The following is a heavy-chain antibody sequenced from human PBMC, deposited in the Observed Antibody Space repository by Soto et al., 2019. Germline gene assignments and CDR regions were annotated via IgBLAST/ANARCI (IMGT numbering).Heavy chain of an antibody. Sequence: QVQLQQWGAGLLKPSETLSLTCAVYGGSFSGYYWSWIRQPPGKGLEWIGEINHSGITNYNPSLKSRVTISVDTSKNQFSLKLSSVTAADTAVYYCARGGRDYVWGSYRLPQYYYYYGMDVWGQGTTVTVSS. J-gene: IGHJ6*02. CDR3: ARGGRDYVWGSYRLPQYYYYYGMDV. CDR1: GGSFSGYY. V-gene: IGHV4-34*01. CDR2: INHSGIT. D-gene: IGHD3-16*02.